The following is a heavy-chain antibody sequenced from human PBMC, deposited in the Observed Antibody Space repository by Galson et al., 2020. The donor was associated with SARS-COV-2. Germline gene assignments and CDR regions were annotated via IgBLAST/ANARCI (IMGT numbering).Heavy chain of an antibody. Sequence: GVSLKISCAASGFTFSSYWMSWVRQAPGKGLEWVANIKEDGSEESYVESVKGRFTVSRDNAKNSVYLQMNSLRADDTAVYYCVRDKWRDNWYDLRYWGQGTLVTVSS. D-gene: IGHD1-1*01. CDR3: VRDKWRDNWYDLRY. CDR1: GFTFSSYW. J-gene: IGHJ4*02. CDR2: IKEDGSEE. V-gene: IGHV3-7*01.